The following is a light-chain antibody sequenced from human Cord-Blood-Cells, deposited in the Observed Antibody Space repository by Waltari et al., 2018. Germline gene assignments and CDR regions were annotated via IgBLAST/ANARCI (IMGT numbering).Light chain of an antibody. CDR1: KDISNY. Sequence: DIQMTQSPSSLSASVGDRVTITCQASKDISNYLNWYPQKPGKAPKLLIYDASNLETGVPSRFSGSGSGTDFTFTISSLQPEDIATYYCQQYDNLPLTFGGGTKVEIK. J-gene: IGKJ4*01. V-gene: IGKV1-33*01. CDR3: QQYDNLPLT. CDR2: DAS.